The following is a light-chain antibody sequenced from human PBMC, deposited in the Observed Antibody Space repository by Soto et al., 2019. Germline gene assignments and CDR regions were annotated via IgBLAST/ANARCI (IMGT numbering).Light chain of an antibody. Sequence: SVLTQPASVSGSPGQSITISCTGTSSDFGGYKYVSWYQQHPGKAPKLMIYEVSNRPSGVSNRFSGSKSGNTASLAISGLQAEDEADYYCSSYTSSSTLDVFGTGTKVTVL. CDR2: EVS. V-gene: IGLV2-14*01. CDR1: SSDFGGYKY. CDR3: SSYTSSSTLDV. J-gene: IGLJ1*01.